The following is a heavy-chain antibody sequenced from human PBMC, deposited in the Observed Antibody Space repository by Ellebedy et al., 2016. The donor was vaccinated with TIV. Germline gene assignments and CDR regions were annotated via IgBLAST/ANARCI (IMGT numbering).Heavy chain of an antibody. J-gene: IGHJ3*01. Sequence: MPSETLSLTCTVSGSSITSYYWSWIRQCPGKGLEWIGDVSYSGNTNYNPALKSRVHTSFATSKSQLSLNLNSVTAADTATYFCARHHCRTTLFTLVICSRASGDVFDVWGQGKTVTVSS. CDR1: GSSITSYY. CDR3: ARHHCRTTLFTLVICSRASGDVFDV. D-gene: IGHD2-2*01. V-gene: IGHV4-59*08. CDR2: VSYSGNT.